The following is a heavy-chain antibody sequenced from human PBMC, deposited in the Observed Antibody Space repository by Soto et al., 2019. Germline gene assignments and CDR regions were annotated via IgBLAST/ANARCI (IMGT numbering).Heavy chain of an antibody. V-gene: IGHV4-34*01. Sequence: SETLSLTCAVYGGSFSGYYWSWIRQPPGKGLEWIGEINHSGSTNYNPSLKSRVTISVDTAKNQFSRKLSSVTAADTAVYYCARELGIVDYWGQGTLVTVSS. J-gene: IGHJ4*02. CDR2: INHSGST. CDR1: GGSFSGYY. D-gene: IGHD7-27*01. CDR3: ARELGIVDY.